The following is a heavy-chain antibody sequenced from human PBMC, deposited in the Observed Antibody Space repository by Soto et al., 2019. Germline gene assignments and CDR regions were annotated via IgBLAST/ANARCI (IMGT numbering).Heavy chain of an antibody. CDR3: AKGKRRGSYYDSSGPASAFDI. CDR2: VYWNDDK. V-gene: IGHV2-5*04. D-gene: IGHD3-22*01. Sequence: SGPTLVNPTQTLTLTCSFSGFSLTTSEVGVGWIRQPPGKALEWLALVYWNDDKHYRPSLKSRLTITKDTSKNQVVLIMTNMDPLDTGTYYCAKGKRRGSYYDSSGPASAFDIWGQGTMVTVSS. CDR1: GFSLTTSEVG. J-gene: IGHJ3*02.